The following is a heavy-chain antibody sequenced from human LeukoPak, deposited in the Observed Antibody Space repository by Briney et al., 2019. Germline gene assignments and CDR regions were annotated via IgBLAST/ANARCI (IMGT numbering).Heavy chain of an antibody. CDR1: GFIFSSYS. CDR2: ISSSSSTI. J-gene: IGHJ4*02. D-gene: IGHD3-10*01. V-gene: IGHV3-48*01. CDR3: ARAGFTFSDYFGSFFDY. Sequence: GGSLRLSCAASGFIFSSYSMNWVRQAPGEGLEWVSHISSSSSTIYYADSVKGRFTISRDNAKNSLYLQMNSLRAEDTAVYYCARAGFTFSDYFGSFFDYWGQGTLVTVSS.